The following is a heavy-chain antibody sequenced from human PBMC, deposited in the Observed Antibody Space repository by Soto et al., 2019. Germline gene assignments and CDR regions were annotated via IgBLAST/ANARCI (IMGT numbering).Heavy chain of an antibody. CDR1: GFSLTTSGVG. D-gene: IGHD3-10*01. J-gene: IGHJ5*02. CDR2: IYWDDDK. CDR3: AHRGGVVRGEPNWFDP. Sequence: QITLKESGPTLLKPTQTLTLTCTFSGFSLTTSGVGVGWIRQPPGKALEWLALIYWDDDKRYSPSLGSRLTITXXTXQXXVVLTMTNMDPVDTATYYRAHRGGVVRGEPNWFDPWGQGILVTVSS. V-gene: IGHV2-5*02.